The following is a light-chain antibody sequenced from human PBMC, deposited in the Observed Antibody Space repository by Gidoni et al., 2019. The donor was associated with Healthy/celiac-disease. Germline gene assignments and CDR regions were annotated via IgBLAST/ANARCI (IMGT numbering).Light chain of an antibody. CDR1: SSDVGGYNY. CDR3: SSYTSSSTSGV. V-gene: IGLV2-14*01. CDR2: EVS. Sequence: QSALTQPASVSGSPGQSITISCTGTSSDVGGYNYVSWYQQHPGKAPKLMIYEVSNRPSGVSNRFSGSKSGNTAFLTISGLQAEDEADYYCSSYTSSSTSGVFGGGTKLTVL. J-gene: IGLJ2*01.